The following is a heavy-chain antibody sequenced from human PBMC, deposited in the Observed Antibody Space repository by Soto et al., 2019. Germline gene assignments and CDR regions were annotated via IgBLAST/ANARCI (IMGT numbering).Heavy chain of an antibody. V-gene: IGHV1-3*04. CDR1: GYTFTTYT. Sequence: QVQLVQSGADVKKPGASVRVSCKASGYTFTTYTLHWLRQAPGQRLEWVGWINTGNGNTKYSQISQGRVSITRDRSANTVHLELSSMRSEDTAVYYCARGVSVNFDYWGQGTLGSVSA. D-gene: IGHD3-3*01. CDR2: INTGNGNT. CDR3: ARGVSVNFDY. J-gene: IGHJ4*02.